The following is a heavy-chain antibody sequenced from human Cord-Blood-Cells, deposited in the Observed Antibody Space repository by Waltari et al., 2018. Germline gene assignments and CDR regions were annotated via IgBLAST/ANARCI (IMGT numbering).Heavy chain of an antibody. J-gene: IGHJ3*02. D-gene: IGHD2-21*02. CDR2: IYYSGDT. CDR3: ARRGRGDYAFDI. V-gene: IGHV4-39*01. Sequence: QLQLQESGPGLVKPSETLSLTCTVSGGSISSSSYYWGWIRQPPGKGLEWIGSIYYSGDTYYNPSLRSRVTISVDTSKNQFSLKLSSVTAADTAVYYCARRGRGDYAFDIWGQGTMVTVSS. CDR1: GGSISSSSYY.